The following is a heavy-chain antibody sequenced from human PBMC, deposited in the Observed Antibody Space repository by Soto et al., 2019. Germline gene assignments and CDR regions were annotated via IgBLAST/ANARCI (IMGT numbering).Heavy chain of an antibody. CDR3: ASKFGELLADAFDI. CDR1: NGPISSRKW. Sequence: SETLSLTCTMSNGPISSRKWRTWDHQTPGKGLEWIGEIYHSGSINHNPSLKSRVTMSVDKSNNQFSLKMTSVTAADTAVYYCASKFGELLADAFDIWGQGTMVT. V-gene: IGHV4-4*02. D-gene: IGHD3-10*01. J-gene: IGHJ3*02. CDR2: IYHSGSI.